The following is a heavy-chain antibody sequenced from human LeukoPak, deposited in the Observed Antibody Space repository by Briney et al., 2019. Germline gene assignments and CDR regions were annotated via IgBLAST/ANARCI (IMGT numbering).Heavy chain of an antibody. J-gene: IGHJ4*02. Sequence: GESLKISCKGSGYSFTSYWIGWVRQMPGKGLEGMGIIYPGDSDTRYSPSFQGQVTISADKSISTAYLQWSSLKASDTAMYYCARPRAQHPPHFDYWGQGTLVTVSS. V-gene: IGHV5-51*01. CDR3: ARPRAQHPPHFDY. CDR2: IYPGDSDT. CDR1: GYSFTSYW. D-gene: IGHD6-13*01.